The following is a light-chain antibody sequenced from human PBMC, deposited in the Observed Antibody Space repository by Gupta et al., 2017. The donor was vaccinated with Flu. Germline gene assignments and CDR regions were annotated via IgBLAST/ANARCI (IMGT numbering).Light chain of an antibody. Sequence: EIVMKQSPATLSVSPGERATLSCRASQSVSSNLAWYQQKPGQAPRLLIYGASTRATGSPARFSGSGSGTEFTLTISILQSEDFAVYYCQQYNNWPPSFTFGQGTRLEIK. CDR2: GAS. V-gene: IGKV3-15*01. CDR1: QSVSSN. J-gene: IGKJ5*01. CDR3: QQYNNWPPSFT.